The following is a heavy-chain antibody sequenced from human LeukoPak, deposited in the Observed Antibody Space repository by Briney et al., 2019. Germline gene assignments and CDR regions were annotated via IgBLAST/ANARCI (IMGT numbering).Heavy chain of an antibody. D-gene: IGHD2-2*01. V-gene: IGHV1-8*03. J-gene: IGHJ4*02. Sequence: ASVKVSCKASGYTFTSYDINWVRQATGQGLEWMGWMNPNSGNTGYAQKFQGRVTITRNTSISTAYMELSSLRSEDTAVYYCARGAPPPPEEGVVVPAATFNDYWGQGTLVTVSS. CDR1: GYTFTSYD. CDR2: MNPNSGNT. CDR3: ARGAPPPPEEGVVVPAATFNDY.